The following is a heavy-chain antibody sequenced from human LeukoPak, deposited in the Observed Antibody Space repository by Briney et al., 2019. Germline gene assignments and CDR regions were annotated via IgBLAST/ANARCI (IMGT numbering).Heavy chain of an antibody. Sequence: PGGSLRLSCAASGFTFTNYWMGWVRQAPGKGPEWVANIGKDGSGKNYVDSVRGRFTISRDNAKKSLSLQMSSLTAEDTALYYCVRDRDFYAIDYWGQGTLVTVSS. D-gene: IGHD2/OR15-2a*01. CDR3: VRDRDFYAIDY. CDR2: IGKDGSGK. V-gene: IGHV3-7*01. CDR1: GFTFTNYW. J-gene: IGHJ4*02.